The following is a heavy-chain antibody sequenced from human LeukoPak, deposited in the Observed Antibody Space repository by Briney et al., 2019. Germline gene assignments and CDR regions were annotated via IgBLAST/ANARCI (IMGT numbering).Heavy chain of an antibody. CDR3: AKDASPYYYYYYMDV. Sequence: PGGSLRLSCAASGFTFSSYGMHWVRQAPGKGLGGLAVISYDGSNKYYAASVKGRFTISRDNSKNTLYLQMNSLRAEDTAVYYCAKDASPYYYYYYMDVWGKGTTVTVSS. CDR2: ISYDGSNK. V-gene: IGHV3-30*18. CDR1: GFTFSSYG. J-gene: IGHJ6*03.